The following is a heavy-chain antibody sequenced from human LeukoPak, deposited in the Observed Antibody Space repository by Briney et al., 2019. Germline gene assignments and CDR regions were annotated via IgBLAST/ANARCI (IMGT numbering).Heavy chain of an antibody. J-gene: IGHJ4*02. Sequence: GGSLRLSCAASGFTFSSYGMHWVRQAPGKGLEWVAFIRYDGSNKYYADSVKGRFTISRDNSKNTLYLQMNSLRAEDTAVDYCAPIVVVAATGGYWGQGTLVTVSS. CDR3: APIVVVAATGGY. V-gene: IGHV3-30*02. D-gene: IGHD2-15*01. CDR2: IRYDGSNK. CDR1: GFTFSSYG.